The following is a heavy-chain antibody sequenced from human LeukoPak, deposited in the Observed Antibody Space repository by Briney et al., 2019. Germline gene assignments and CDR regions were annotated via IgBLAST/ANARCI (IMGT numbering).Heavy chain of an antibody. Sequence: PSETLSLTCTVSGGSISSYYWSWIRQPPGKGLEWIGYIYYSGSTNYNPSLKSRVTISVDKSKNQFSLKLSSVTAADTAVYYCARDCSSTSCYFWGNYYYGMDVWGQGSTVIVSS. J-gene: IGHJ6*02. D-gene: IGHD2-2*01. V-gene: IGHV4-59*12. CDR2: IYYSGST. CDR3: ARDCSSTSCYFWGNYYYGMDV. CDR1: GGSISSYY.